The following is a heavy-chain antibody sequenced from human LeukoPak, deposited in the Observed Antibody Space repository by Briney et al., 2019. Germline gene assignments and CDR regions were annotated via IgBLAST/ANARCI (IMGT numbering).Heavy chain of an antibody. D-gene: IGHD6-6*01. J-gene: IGHJ4*02. Sequence: GGSLRLSCVVSGLRFRNYGMHWVRQAPGKGLEWVSAISGSGGSTYYADSVKGRFTISRDNSKNTLYLQMNSLRAEDTAVYYCAKDRSVRRSPRFDYWGQGTLVTVSS. CDR2: ISGSGGST. CDR1: GLRFRNYG. V-gene: IGHV3-23*01. CDR3: AKDRSVRRSPRFDY.